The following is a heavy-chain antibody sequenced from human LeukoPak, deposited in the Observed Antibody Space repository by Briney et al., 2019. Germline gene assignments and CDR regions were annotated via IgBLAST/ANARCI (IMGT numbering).Heavy chain of an antibody. CDR2: INPNSGGT. CDR3: ARSWDTVADAFDI. D-gene: IGHD4-17*01. CDR1: GYTFTGYY. J-gene: IGHJ3*02. Sequence: ASVKVSCKASGYTFTGYYVHWVRQAPGQGLEWMGWINPNSGGTNYAQKFQGRVTMTRDTSISTAYMELSRPRSDDTAVYYCARSWDTVADAFDIWGQGTMVTVSS. V-gene: IGHV1-2*02.